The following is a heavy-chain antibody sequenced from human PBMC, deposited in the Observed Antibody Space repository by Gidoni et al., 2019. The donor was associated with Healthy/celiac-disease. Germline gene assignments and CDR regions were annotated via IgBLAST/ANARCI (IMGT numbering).Heavy chain of an antibody. J-gene: IGHJ4*02. CDR2: RSYDGSNK. D-gene: IGHD3-22*01. CDR1: GFTFSSYG. CDR3: AKDQGYYYDSSGYYFDY. Sequence: QVQLVESGGGVVQPGRSLRLSCAASGFTFSSYGMHWVRQAPGKGLEWVAVRSYDGSNKYYADSVKGRFTISRDNSKNTLYLQMNSLRAEDTAVYYCAKDQGYYYDSSGYYFDYWGQGTLVTVSS. V-gene: IGHV3-30*18.